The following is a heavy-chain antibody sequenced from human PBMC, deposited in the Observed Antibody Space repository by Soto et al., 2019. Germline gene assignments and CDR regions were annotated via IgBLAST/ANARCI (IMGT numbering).Heavy chain of an antibody. CDR1: GYTFTSYE. Sequence: QVQLVQSGAEVKKPGASVKVSCKASGYTFTSYEINWVRQATGQGLEWMGWKNPNSGDTGYAQKFKGKDTMTRNTSISTAYMELSSPRSEDTAVYYCARGELLWCGELLRWGQGTLVTVSS. D-gene: IGHD3-10*01. J-gene: IGHJ4*02. V-gene: IGHV1-8*01. CDR2: KNPNSGDT. CDR3: ARGELLWCGELLR.